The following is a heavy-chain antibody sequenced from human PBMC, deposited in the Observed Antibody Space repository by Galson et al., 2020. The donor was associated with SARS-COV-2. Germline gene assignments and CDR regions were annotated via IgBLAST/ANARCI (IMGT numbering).Heavy chain of an antibody. Sequence: GALRLSCAASGFTFNTYDMHWVRQVMGKGLEWVSAIHVTGDTLYPASVKGRFTISRESAKNSVYLQMTSLRAGDTAVYYCARGAFYDFWSGYYVGDQRGGMDVWGQGTTVTVSS. D-gene: IGHD3-3*01. J-gene: IGHJ6*02. CDR1: GFTFNTYD. CDR2: IHVTGDT. V-gene: IGHV3-13*04. CDR3: ARGAFYDFWSGYYVGDQRGGMDV.